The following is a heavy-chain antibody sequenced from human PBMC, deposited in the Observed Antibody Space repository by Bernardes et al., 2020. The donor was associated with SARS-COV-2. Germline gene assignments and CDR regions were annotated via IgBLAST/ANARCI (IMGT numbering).Heavy chain of an antibody. V-gene: IGHV3-23*01. J-gene: IGHJ5*02. Sequence: GGSLRLSCAASGFTFDNHAMSWVRQAPGKGLEWVSSISGSGGKTYHPDSVKGRFSVSRDNSRKILYLQMSSLRVEDTAVYYCARGRGLDTWGQGTRVIVSS. CDR2: ISGSGGKT. CDR3: ARGRGLDT. CDR1: GFTFDNHA.